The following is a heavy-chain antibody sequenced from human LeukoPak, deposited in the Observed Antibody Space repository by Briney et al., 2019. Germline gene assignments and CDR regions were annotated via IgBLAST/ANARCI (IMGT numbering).Heavy chain of an antibody. CDR2: IIPIFGTA. Sequence: ASVKVSCRASGGTFTSYAISWVRQAPGQGLEWMGGIIPIFGTANYAQKFQGRVTITADESTSTAYMELSSLRSDDTAVYYCARDRVVVVPAAHYGAFDIWGQGTMVTVSS. D-gene: IGHD2-2*01. CDR1: GGTFTSYA. J-gene: IGHJ3*02. CDR3: ARDRVVVVPAAHYGAFDI. V-gene: IGHV1-69*01.